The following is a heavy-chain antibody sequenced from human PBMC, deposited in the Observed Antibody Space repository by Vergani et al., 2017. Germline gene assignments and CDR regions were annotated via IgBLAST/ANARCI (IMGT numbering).Heavy chain of an antibody. Sequence: EVQLVESGGGLVKPGGSLRLSCAASGFTFSSYSMNWVRQAPGKGLEWVSAISGSGGSTYYADSVKGRFTISRDNSKNTLYLQMNSLRAEDTAVYYCAKDGGVGIVVVPAASPYYFDYWGQGTLVTVSS. D-gene: IGHD2-2*03. J-gene: IGHJ4*02. CDR3: AKDGGVGIVVVPAASPYYFDY. CDR1: GFTFSSYS. V-gene: IGHV3-23*04. CDR2: ISGSGGST.